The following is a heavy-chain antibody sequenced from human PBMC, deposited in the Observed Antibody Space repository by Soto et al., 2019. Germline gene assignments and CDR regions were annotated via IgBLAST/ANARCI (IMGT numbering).Heavy chain of an antibody. CDR1: GFTFSNAW. CDR3: TTDRTFGEWLRYYYYYGMDV. V-gene: IGHV3-15*01. Sequence: GGSLRLSCAASGFTFSNAWMSWVRQAPGKGLEWVGRIKSKTDGGTTDYAAPVKGRFTISRDDSKNTLYLQMNSLKTEDTAVYYCTTDRTFGEWLRYYYYYGMDVWGQGTTVTVSS. D-gene: IGHD3-3*01. CDR2: IKSKTDGGTT. J-gene: IGHJ6*02.